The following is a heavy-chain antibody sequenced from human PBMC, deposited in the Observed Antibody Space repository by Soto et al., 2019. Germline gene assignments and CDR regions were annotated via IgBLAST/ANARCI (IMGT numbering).Heavy chain of an antibody. CDR3: AGSPPPSRTTVTDY. D-gene: IGHD4-17*01. Sequence: SETLSLTCTVSGGSISSSSYYWGWIRQPPGKGLEWIGSIYYSGSTYYNPSLKSRVTISVDTSKNQFSLKLSSVTAADTAVYYCAGSPPPSRTTVTDYWGQGTLVTVSS. V-gene: IGHV4-39*01. CDR2: IYYSGST. J-gene: IGHJ4*02. CDR1: GGSISSSSYY.